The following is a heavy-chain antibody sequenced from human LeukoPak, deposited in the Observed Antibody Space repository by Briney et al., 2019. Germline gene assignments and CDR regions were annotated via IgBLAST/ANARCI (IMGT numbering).Heavy chain of an antibody. CDR3: ARQTDPFDI. Sequence: PGESLKISCKGSGYTFTSYWIAWVRQMPGKGLECMGIIYPSDSDTRYSPSFQGQVTISADKSIGTAYLQWSSLKASDTAMYYCARQTDPFDIWGQGTMVTVSS. V-gene: IGHV5-51*01. CDR1: GYTFTSYW. J-gene: IGHJ3*02. CDR2: IYPSDSDT.